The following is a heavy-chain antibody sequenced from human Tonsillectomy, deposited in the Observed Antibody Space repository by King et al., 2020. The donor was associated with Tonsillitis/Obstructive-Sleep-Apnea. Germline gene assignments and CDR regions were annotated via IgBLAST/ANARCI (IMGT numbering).Heavy chain of an antibody. V-gene: IGHV3-30*04. J-gene: IGHJ6*02. CDR1: GFTFSSYA. CDR2: ISYDASNK. D-gene: IGHD3-3*01. Sequence: VQLVESGGGVVQPGRSLRLSCAASGFTFSSYAMHWVRQAPGKGLEWVAVISYDASNKYYADSVKGRFTISRDNSKNTLYLQMNSLRAEDTAVYYCARDGPYDFWSAYYWVYYYYAMDVWGQGTTVTVSS. CDR3: ARDGPYDFWSAYYWVYYYYAMDV.